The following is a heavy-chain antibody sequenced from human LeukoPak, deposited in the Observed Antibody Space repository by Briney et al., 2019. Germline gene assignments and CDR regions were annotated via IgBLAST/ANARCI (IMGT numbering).Heavy chain of an antibody. Sequence: SETLSLTCTVSGGSISSYYWSWIRQPPGKGLEWIGYIYYSGSTNYNPSLKSRVTISVYTSNNQFSLKLSSLTAADTAVYSCAREGSYGSGSKDYWGQGTLVTVSS. CDR3: AREGSYGSGSKDY. D-gene: IGHD3-10*01. V-gene: IGHV4-59*01. J-gene: IGHJ4*02. CDR2: IYYSGST. CDR1: GGSISSYY.